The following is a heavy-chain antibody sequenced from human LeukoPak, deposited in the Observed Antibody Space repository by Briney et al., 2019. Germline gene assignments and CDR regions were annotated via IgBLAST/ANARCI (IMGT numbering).Heavy chain of an antibody. J-gene: IGHJ4*02. V-gene: IGHV4-34*01. Sequence: PSETLSLTCAVCGASFSTNYWIWIRQPPGKGLEWIGEINHSGTITYKPSLKSRLTISADTSKNHFSLKLSSVTAADTAVYYCARYCGSENYCISYWGQGTLVTVSS. CDR2: INHSGTI. CDR1: GASFSTNY. CDR3: ARYCGSENYCISY. D-gene: IGHD3-10*01.